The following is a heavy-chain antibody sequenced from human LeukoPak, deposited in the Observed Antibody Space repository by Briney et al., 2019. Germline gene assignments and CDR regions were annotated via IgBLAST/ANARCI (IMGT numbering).Heavy chain of an antibody. Sequence: SVKVSCKASGGTFSSYAISWVRQAPGQGLEWMGGIIPIFGTANYAQKLQGRVTMTTDTSTSTAYMELRSLRSDDTAVYYCARERGYSYGRGEFDYWDQGTLVTVSS. CDR1: GGTFSSYA. J-gene: IGHJ4*02. V-gene: IGHV1-69*05. CDR3: ARERGYSYGRGEFDY. CDR2: IIPIFGTA. D-gene: IGHD5-18*01.